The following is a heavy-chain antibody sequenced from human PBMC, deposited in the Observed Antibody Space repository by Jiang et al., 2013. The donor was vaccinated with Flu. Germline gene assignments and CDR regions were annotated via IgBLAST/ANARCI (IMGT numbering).Heavy chain of an antibody. V-gene: IGHV3-30-3*01. Sequence: LEWVAVISYDGSNKYYADSVKGRFTISRDNSKNTLYLQMNSLRAEDTAVYYCARDLRSREYSYGYYDYYYYGMDVWGQGTTVTVSS. CDR3: ARDLRSREYSYGYYDYYYYGMDV. CDR2: ISYDGSNK. J-gene: IGHJ6*02. D-gene: IGHD5-18*01.